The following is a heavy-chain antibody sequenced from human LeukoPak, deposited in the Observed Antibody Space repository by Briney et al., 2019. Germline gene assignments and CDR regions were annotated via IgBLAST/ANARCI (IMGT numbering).Heavy chain of an antibody. D-gene: IGHD2-2*01. CDR1: GGSISSYY. CDR3: ARDRGRYCSSTSCQRRGDAFDI. CDR2: IYTSGST. J-gene: IGHJ3*02. V-gene: IGHV4-4*07. Sequence: PSETLSLTCTVSGGSISSYYWSWIRQPAGKGLEWIGRIYTSGSTNYNPSLKSRGTMSVDTSKNQFSLKLSSVTAADTAVYYCARDRGRYCSSTSCQRRGDAFDIWGQGTMVTVSS.